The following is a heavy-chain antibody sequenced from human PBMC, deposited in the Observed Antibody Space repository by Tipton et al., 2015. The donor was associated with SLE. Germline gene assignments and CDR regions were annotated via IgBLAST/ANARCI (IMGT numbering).Heavy chain of an antibody. CDR3: ATGHRGRLKSVFGVDPPGCYFEC. J-gene: IGHJ4*02. CDR2: ISVQEDDS. D-gene: IGHD3-3*01. V-gene: IGHV1-18*01. CDR1: GYTFTNYG. Sequence: QSGAEVKKPGASVKGSCKASGYTFTNYGIRWVLQAPGQRLERLGWISVQEDDSNYAQKFQDRVTMTIDTSTSTAYMELRSLSSDDTAVYYCATGHRGRLKSVFGVDPPGCYFECWGQGTLVSVSS.